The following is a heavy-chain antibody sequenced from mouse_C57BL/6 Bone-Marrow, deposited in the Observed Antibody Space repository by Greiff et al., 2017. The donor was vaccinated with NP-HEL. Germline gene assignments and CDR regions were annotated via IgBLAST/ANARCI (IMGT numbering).Heavy chain of an antibody. CDR2: ISSGSSTI. CDR1: GFTFSDYG. V-gene: IGHV5-17*01. D-gene: IGHD2-2*01. J-gene: IGHJ2*01. CDR3: ARDDYGYDGGYYFDY. Sequence: EVQVVESGGGLVKPGGSLKLSCAASGFTFSDYGMHWVRQAPEKGLEWVAYISSGSSTIYYVDTVKGRFTISRDNAKNTLFLQMTSLRSEDTAIYYCARDDYGYDGGYYFDYWGQGTTLTVSS.